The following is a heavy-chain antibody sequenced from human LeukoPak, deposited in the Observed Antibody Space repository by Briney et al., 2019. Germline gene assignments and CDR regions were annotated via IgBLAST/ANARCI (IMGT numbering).Heavy chain of an antibody. CDR1: GGSISSYY. CDR3: ARDTTHYYYYMDV. CDR2: IYYSGST. D-gene: IGHD4-17*01. J-gene: IGHJ6*03. V-gene: IGHV4-59*01. Sequence: SETLSLTCTVSGGSISSYYWSWIRQPPGKGLEWIGYIYYSGSTNYNPSFKSRVTISVDTSKNQFSLKLSSVTAADTAVYYCARDTTHYYYYMDVWGKGTTVTVSS.